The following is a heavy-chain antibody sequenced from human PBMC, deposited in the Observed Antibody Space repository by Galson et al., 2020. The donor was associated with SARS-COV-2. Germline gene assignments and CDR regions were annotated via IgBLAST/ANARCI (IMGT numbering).Heavy chain of an antibody. Sequence: ASVKVSCKASGYTFTDYFVHWVRQTPGQGLEWMGWINPKNGGSNSAQKFQGRVTMTVDTSISTADMELRGLRSDDTAVYYCARGGVYYDFPAAPRTWGQGTLVTVSS. CDR1: GYTFTDYF. CDR2: INPKNGGS. J-gene: IGHJ5*02. CDR3: ARGGVYYDFPAAPRT. V-gene: IGHV1-2*02. D-gene: IGHD3-3*01.